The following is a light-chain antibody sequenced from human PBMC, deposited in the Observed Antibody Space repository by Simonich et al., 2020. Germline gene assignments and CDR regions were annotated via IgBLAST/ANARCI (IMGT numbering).Light chain of an antibody. J-gene: IGLJ2*01. CDR2: EVS. CDR1: SSDVCGYNS. CDR3: SSYAGSNNLV. Sequence: QSALTQPPSASGSPGQSVTISCTGTSSDVCGYNSFSWYQQHPGKAPKLMIYEVSKRPSGVPERFAGSKAGNTASLTVSGLQAEEEADYYCSSYAGSNNLVFGGGTKLTVL. V-gene: IGLV2-8*01.